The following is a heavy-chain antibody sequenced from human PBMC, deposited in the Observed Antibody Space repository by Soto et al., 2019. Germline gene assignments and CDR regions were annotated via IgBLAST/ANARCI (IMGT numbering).Heavy chain of an antibody. CDR3: ARESLYLISYYGMDV. Sequence: VKGSFNASGGSFSSYAISWGRQAPGQGLEWMGGIIPIFGTANYAQKFQGRVTITADESTSTAYMELSSLRSEDTAVYYCARESLYLISYYGMDVWGQGTTVTVSS. CDR2: IIPIFGTA. D-gene: IGHD2-2*02. CDR1: GGSFSSYA. J-gene: IGHJ6*02. V-gene: IGHV1-69*01.